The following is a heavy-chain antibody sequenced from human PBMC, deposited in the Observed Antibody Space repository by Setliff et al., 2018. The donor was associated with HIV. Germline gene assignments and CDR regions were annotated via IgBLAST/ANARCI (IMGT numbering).Heavy chain of an antibody. CDR1: GFTFSNAW. Sequence: LRLSCAASGFTFSNAWMSWVRQAPGKGLEWVGRIKSKTDGGTTDYAAPVKGRFTISKDESTNTLYLQMNSLKIEDTAVYYCTTGTRLVDWGQGALVTVSS. J-gene: IGHJ4*02. D-gene: IGHD2-21*01. CDR2: IKSKTDGGTT. CDR3: TTGTRLVD. V-gene: IGHV3-15*01.